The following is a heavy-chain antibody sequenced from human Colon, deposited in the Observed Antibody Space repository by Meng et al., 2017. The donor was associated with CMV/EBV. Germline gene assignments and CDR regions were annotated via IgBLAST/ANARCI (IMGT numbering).Heavy chain of an antibody. J-gene: IGHJ4*02. CDR2: INPNSGGT. D-gene: IGHD6-6*01. V-gene: IGHV1-2*02. Sequence: ASVKVSCKASGYTFTGYYMHWVRQAPGQWLEWMGWINPNSGGTNYAQKFQGRVTMTRDTSISTAYMELSRLRSDDTAVYYCARGSSRSSSTLFVGYWGQGTLVTVSS. CDR3: ARGSSRSSSTLFVGY. CDR1: GYTFTGYY.